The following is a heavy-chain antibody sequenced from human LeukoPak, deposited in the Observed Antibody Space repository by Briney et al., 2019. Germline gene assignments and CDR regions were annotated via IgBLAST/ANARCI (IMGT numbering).Heavy chain of an antibody. D-gene: IGHD6-19*01. CDR3: ARVRHSSGYYGYVDY. V-gene: IGHV4-34*01. J-gene: IGHJ4*02. CDR1: GGSFSHYY. Sequence: SETLSLTCAVYGGSFSHYYWSWIRQPPGKGLEWIGEINHSGSDNHNPSLKSRVTISVDTSKNQFSLKLSSVTAADTAVYYCARVRHSSGYYGYVDYWGQGTLVTVSS. CDR2: INHSGSD.